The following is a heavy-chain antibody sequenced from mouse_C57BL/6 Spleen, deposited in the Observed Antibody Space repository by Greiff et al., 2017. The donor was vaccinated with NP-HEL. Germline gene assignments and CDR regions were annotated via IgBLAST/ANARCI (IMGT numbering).Heavy chain of an antibody. Sequence: VQLQESGAELVRPGASVTLSCKASGYTFTDYEMHWVKQTPVHGLEWIGAIDPETGGTAYNQKFKGKAILTADKSSSTAYMELRSLTSEDSAVYYCTRARSNWDAMDYWGQGTSVTVSS. D-gene: IGHD4-1*01. CDR3: TRARSNWDAMDY. CDR2: IDPETGGT. J-gene: IGHJ4*01. CDR1: GYTFTDYE. V-gene: IGHV1-15*01.